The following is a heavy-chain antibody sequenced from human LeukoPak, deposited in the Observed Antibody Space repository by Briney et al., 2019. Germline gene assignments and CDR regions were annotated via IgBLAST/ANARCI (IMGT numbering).Heavy chain of an antibody. D-gene: IGHD3-10*01. Sequence: SETLSLTCTVSGGSISSGDYYWGWIRQPPGKGLEWIGYIYYSGSTYYNPSLKSRVTISVDTSKNQFSLKLSSVTAADTAVYYCARGAIRWFGELLRWFDPWGQGTLVTVSS. CDR3: ARGAIRWFGELLRWFDP. CDR1: GGSISSGDYY. J-gene: IGHJ5*02. CDR2: IYYSGST. V-gene: IGHV4-30-4*01.